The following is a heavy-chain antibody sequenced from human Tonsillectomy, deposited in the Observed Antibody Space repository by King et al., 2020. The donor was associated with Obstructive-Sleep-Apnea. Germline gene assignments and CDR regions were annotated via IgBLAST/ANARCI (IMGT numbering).Heavy chain of an antibody. CDR3: ANVLNTLKRGFSDDYFGMDV. J-gene: IGHJ6*02. Sequence: VQLVESGGGLVQPGRSLRLSCSASGFTFDDYAMHWVRQAPGKGLEWVSGINWNGGKVGYAESVKGRFTISRDNAKRSLYLQLNSLRAEDTDLYYCANVLNTLKRGFSDDYFGMDVGGQGTTVTVSS. D-gene: IGHD3-9*01. CDR2: INWNGGKV. V-gene: IGHV3-9*01. CDR1: GFTFDDYA.